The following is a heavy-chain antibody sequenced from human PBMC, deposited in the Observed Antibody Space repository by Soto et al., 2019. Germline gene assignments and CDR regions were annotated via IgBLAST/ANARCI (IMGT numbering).Heavy chain of an antibody. CDR3: AAAPNYFGSGSYYWYFDY. CDR2: IVVGSGNT. Sequence: SVKVSCKASGFTFTSSAMQWVRQARGQRLEWIGWIVVGSGNTNYAQKFQERVTITRDMSTSTAYMELSSLRSEDTAVYYCAAAPNYFGSGSYYWYFDYWGQVTLVTVSS. V-gene: IGHV1-58*02. J-gene: IGHJ4*02. D-gene: IGHD3-10*01. CDR1: GFTFTSSA.